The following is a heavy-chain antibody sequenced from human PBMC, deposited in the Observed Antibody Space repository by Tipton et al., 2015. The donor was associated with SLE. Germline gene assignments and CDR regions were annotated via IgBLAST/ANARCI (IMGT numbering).Heavy chain of an antibody. D-gene: IGHD6-13*01. J-gene: IGHJ4*02. CDR2: ISYDGSNK. Sequence: RSLRLSCAASGFTFSSYAMHWVRQAPGKGLEWVAVISYDGSNKYYADSVKGRFTISRDNSKNTLYLQMNSLRAEDTAVYYCAREPLAAAGYYFDYWGQGTLVTVSS. V-gene: IGHV3-30*04. CDR3: AREPLAAAGYYFDY. CDR1: GFTFSSYA.